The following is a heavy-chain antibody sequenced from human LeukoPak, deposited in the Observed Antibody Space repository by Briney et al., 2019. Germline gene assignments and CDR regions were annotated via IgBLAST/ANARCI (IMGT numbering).Heavy chain of an antibody. CDR3: AREGYYDSSGYGSPKLYYYYGMDV. CDR2: ISSSSSCI. CDR1: GFTFSSYS. D-gene: IGHD3-22*01. V-gene: IGHV3-21*01. Sequence: GGSLRLSCAASGFTFSSYSMNWVRQAPGKGLEWVSSISSSSSCIYYADSVKGRFTISRDNAKNSLYLQMNSLRAEDTAVYYCAREGYYDSSGYGSPKLYYYYGMDVWGQGTTVTVSS. J-gene: IGHJ6*02.